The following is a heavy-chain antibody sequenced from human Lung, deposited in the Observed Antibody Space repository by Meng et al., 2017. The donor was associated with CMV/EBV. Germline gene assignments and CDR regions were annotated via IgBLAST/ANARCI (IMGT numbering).Heavy chain of an antibody. V-gene: IGHV3-23*03. CDR3: AKGKWGGYYYYYGMDV. CDR1: GFTFSTFA. Sequence: GGSXRLXCAASGFTFSTFAMSWVRQAPGKGLQWVSVIYSGDDSTYYADSVKGRFTISRDNSKNMLYLQMNSLRAEDSAVYFCAKGKWGGYYYYYGMDVWGQGTTVTVSS. J-gene: IGHJ6*02. CDR2: IYSGDDST. D-gene: IGHD1-26*01.